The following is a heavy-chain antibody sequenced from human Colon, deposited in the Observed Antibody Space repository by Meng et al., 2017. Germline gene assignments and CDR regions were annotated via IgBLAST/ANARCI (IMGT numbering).Heavy chain of an antibody. CDR3: ARWASALDY. Sequence: ASVKVSCKASGYTFTSFALHWVRQAPGHRLEGRGWINAGNGDTKYSQKVQGRVSLTRDTSASTAYMEMSSLSSEDTTVYYCARWASALDYWGQGTLVTVSS. CDR1: GYTFTSFA. J-gene: IGHJ4*02. CDR2: INAGNGDT. V-gene: IGHV1-3*01. D-gene: IGHD6-19*01.